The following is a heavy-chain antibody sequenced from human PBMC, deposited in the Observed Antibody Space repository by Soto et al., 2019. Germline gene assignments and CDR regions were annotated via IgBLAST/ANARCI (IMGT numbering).Heavy chain of an antibody. CDR1: GFSLNTSGVA. CDR3: AHQQTKVYYYHYGVDV. V-gene: IGHV2-5*02. D-gene: IGHD4-17*01. J-gene: IGHJ6*02. Sequence: QITLKESGPTLVKPTQTLTLTCTFSGFSLNTSGVAVGWIRQPPGKALEWLALIYWDDATRYSPSLKSRLTITQDTSKNQVVLTMTNMDPVDTATYYCAHQQTKVYYYHYGVDVWGQGTSVTVSS. CDR2: IYWDDAT.